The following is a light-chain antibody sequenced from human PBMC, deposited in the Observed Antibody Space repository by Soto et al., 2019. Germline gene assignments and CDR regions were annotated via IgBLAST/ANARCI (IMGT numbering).Light chain of an antibody. CDR1: QSVTSSY. CDR2: DAS. V-gene: IGKV3D-20*02. J-gene: IGKJ4*01. CDR3: QQRSNWVT. Sequence: EIVLTQSPGTLSLSPGERATLSCRASQSVTSSYLAWWQQKPGQAPRLLIYDASNRATGIPARFSGSGSGTDFTLTISSLEPEDFAVYYCQQRSNWVTFGGGTKVDIK.